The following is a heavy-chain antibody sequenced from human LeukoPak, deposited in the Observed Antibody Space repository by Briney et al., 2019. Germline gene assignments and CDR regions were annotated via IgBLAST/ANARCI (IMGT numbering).Heavy chain of an antibody. V-gene: IGHV3-11*04. J-gene: IGHJ4*02. CDR2: ISSSGSTI. D-gene: IGHD6-19*01. CDR1: GFTFSDYY. Sequence: GGSLRLSCAASGFTFSDYYMSWIRQAPGKGLEWVSYISSSGSTIYYADSVKGRFTISRDNSKNTLYLQMNSLRVDDTAVYYCGRDPVARYYFDSWGQGTLVTVSS. CDR3: GRDPVARYYFDS.